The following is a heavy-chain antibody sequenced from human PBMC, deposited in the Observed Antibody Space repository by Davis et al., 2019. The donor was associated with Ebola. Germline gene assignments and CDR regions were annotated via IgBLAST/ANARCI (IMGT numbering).Heavy chain of an antibody. D-gene: IGHD4-23*01. CDR1: GGTFSSYA. CDR3: ARISGGNPSLYFGL. CDR2: IIPMFGTA. V-gene: IGHV1-69*05. Sequence: AASVKVSCKASGGTFSSYAINWVRQAPGQGLEWMGGIIPMFGTANYAQKFQGRVTVTRDTSTTTVYMDLSSLRAEDTAVYYCARISGGNPSLYFGLWGRGTLVTVSS. J-gene: IGHJ2*01.